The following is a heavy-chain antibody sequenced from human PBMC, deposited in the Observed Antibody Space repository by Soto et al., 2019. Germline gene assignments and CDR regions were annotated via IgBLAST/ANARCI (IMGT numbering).Heavy chain of an antibody. CDR2: ISGGGETT. CDR1: GFTFSSYA. V-gene: IGHV3-23*01. J-gene: IGHJ4*02. CDR3: AFNSGSGSYYFDY. D-gene: IGHD3-10*01. Sequence: EVQLLESGGGLEQPGRSLRLSCAASGFTFSSYAMWWVRQAPGKGLECVSAISGGGETTYYADSVKGRFTISRDNSKNTLYLQMNSLRAEDTAVYYCAFNSGSGSYYFDYWGQGTVVTVSS.